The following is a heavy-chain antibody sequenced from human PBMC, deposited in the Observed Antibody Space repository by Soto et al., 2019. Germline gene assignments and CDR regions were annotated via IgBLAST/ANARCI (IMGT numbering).Heavy chain of an antibody. J-gene: IGHJ6*02. CDR2: IYYSGST. CDR3: ASGYDILTGYPRGDYYGMDV. Sequence: SETLSLTCTVSGGSITGGSISSTTYYWGWIRQPPGKGLEWIGSIYYSGSTYYNPSLKSRVTISVDTSKNQFSLKLSSVTAADTAVYYCASGYDILTGYPRGDYYGMDVWGQGTTVTVSS. CDR1: GGSITGGSISSTTYY. V-gene: IGHV4-39*01. D-gene: IGHD3-9*01.